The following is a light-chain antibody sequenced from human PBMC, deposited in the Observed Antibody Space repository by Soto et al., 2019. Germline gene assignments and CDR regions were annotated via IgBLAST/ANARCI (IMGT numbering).Light chain of an antibody. CDR2: SAS. CDR3: QQSYSTPYT. Sequence: DIQMTQSPSSLSASVGDRVTITCRASESISNYLNWYQQKPGKAPNLLIYSASSLQSGVPSRFSGSGSGTDFTLTIINLQPEDFASYYCQQSYSTPYTFGQGTKLQIK. J-gene: IGKJ2*01. V-gene: IGKV1-39*01. CDR1: ESISNY.